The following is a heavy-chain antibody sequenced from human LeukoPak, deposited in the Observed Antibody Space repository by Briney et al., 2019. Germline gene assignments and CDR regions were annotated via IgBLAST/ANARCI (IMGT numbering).Heavy chain of an antibody. V-gene: IGHV3-7*03. J-gene: IGHJ4*02. Sequence: PGGSLRLSCAASGFTFSNYWMSWVRQAPGKGLEWVANIKQDGGETYYVDSVKGRFTISRDNAKNTLYLQMNSLRAEDTAVYYCARDFDYWGQGTLVTVSS. CDR1: GFTFSNYW. CDR2: IKQDGGET. CDR3: ARDFDY.